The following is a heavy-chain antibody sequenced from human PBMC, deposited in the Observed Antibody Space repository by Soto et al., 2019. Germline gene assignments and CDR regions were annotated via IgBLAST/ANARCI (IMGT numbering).Heavy chain of an antibody. CDR1: GYSFTTYA. J-gene: IGHJ4*02. CDR2: INAGNGHT. D-gene: IGHD3-22*01. CDR3: ARSSGFYYVDY. Sequence: GASVKVSCKASGYSFTTYAMHWVRQAPGQRLEWMGWINAGNGHTKYSQKFQGRVTITRDTSANTAYMELTSLRSEDTAVYYCARSSGFYYVDYWGQGTLVTVSS. V-gene: IGHV1-3*01.